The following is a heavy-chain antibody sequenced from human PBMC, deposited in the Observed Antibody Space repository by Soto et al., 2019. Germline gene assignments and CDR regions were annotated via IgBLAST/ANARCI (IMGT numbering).Heavy chain of an antibody. CDR2: IYYSGST. CDR1: GGSIGSSSYY. J-gene: IGHJ4*02. V-gene: IGHV4-39*01. Sequence: PSETLSLTCTVSGGSIGSSSYYWGWIRQPPGKGLEWIGSIYYSGSTYYNPSLKSRVTISVDTSKNQFSLKLSSVTAADTAVYYCARLCVRYSSGWFDYWGQGTLVTVSS. D-gene: IGHD6-19*01. CDR3: ARLCVRYSSGWFDY.